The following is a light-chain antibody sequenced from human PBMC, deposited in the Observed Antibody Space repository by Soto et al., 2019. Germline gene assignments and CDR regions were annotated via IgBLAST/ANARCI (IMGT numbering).Light chain of an antibody. CDR2: TNN. CDR1: SSNIGSNT. CDR3: AAWDDSLNGFV. Sequence: QSVLTQPPSASGAPGQRVTISCSGSSSNIGSNTVNWYQQLPGTAPKLLIYTNNQRPSGVRDRFSGSRSGTSASLAISGLQPEDEADYYCAAWDDSLNGFVFGTGTKVPS. V-gene: IGLV1-44*01. J-gene: IGLJ1*01.